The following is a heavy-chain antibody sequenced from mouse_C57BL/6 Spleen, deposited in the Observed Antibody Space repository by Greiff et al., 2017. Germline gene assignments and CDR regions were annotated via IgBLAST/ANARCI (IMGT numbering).Heavy chain of an antibody. CDR1: GYAFSSSW. D-gene: IGHD1-1*02. V-gene: IGHV1-82*01. CDR3: AIDGVFAY. CDR2: IYPGDGDT. Sequence: VQLQESGPELVKPGASVKISCKASGYAFSSSWMNWVKQRPGKGLEWIGRIYPGDGDTNYNGKFKGKATLTADKASSTAYMQLSSLTSEDSAVYFCAIDGVFAYWGQGTLVTVSA. J-gene: IGHJ3*01.